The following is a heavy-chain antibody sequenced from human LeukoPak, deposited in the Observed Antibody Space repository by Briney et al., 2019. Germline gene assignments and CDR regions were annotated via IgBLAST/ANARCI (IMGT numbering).Heavy chain of an antibody. J-gene: IGHJ3*02. D-gene: IGHD4-23*01. CDR2: LSTSGDIM. V-gene: IGHV3-11*01. CDR3: ARGHYGGNPADAFDI. Sequence: GGSLRLSCAASGFIFSDYYMSWIRQAPGKGLEWVSDLSTSGDIMYYAGSVKGRFTISRDNAKNSLYLEMDSLRAEDTAVYYCARGHYGGNPADAFDIWGQGTMVTVS. CDR1: GFIFSDYY.